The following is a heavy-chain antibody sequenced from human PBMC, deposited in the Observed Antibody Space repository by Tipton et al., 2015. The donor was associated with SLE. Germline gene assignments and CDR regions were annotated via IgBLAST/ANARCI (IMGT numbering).Heavy chain of an antibody. CDR3: ARGPEITGTTSIDY. D-gene: IGHD1-7*01. CDR1: GYTFTGYY. J-gene: IGHJ4*02. CDR2: MNPNSGNT. Sequence: QLVQSGAEVKKPGASVKVSCKASGYTFTGYYMHWVRQATGQGLEWMGWMNPNSGNTGYAQKFQGRVTMTRNTSISTAYMELSSLRSEDTAVYYCARGPEITGTTSIDYWGQGTLVTVSS. V-gene: IGHV1-8*02.